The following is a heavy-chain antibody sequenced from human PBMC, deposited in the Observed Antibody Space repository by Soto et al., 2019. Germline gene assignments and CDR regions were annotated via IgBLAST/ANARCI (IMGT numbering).Heavy chain of an antibody. CDR3: ARASPPYYYDSSGYYFDY. CDR2: INHSGST. J-gene: IGHJ4*02. V-gene: IGHV4-34*01. D-gene: IGHD3-22*01. CDR1: GGSFSGYY. Sequence: PSETLSLTCAVYGGSFSGYYWSWIRQPPGKGLEWIGEINHSGSTNYNPSLKSRVTISVDTSKNQFSLKLSSVTAADTAVYYCARASPPYYYDSSGYYFDYWGQGTLVTVSS.